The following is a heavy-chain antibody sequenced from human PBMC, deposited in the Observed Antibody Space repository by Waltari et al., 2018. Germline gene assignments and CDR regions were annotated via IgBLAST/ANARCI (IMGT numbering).Heavy chain of an antibody. CDR3: AAIFYYYYGMNV. J-gene: IGHJ6*02. Sequence: EVQLVQSWGGLVQPGGSLRLSCDAVESSFTTYWMSWVRQSPGKGLEWVANIKHDGSETYYVDSVKGRFTISRDNAQKSLFLQMNSLRAEDTAVYYCAAIFYYYYGMNVWGQGTTVTVSS. CDR2: IKHDGSET. V-gene: IGHV3-7*01. D-gene: IGHD2-21*01. CDR1: ESSFTTYW.